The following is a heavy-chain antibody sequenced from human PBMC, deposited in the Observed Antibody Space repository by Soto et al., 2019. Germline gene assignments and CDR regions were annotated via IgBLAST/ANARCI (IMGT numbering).Heavy chain of an antibody. Sequence: SASGACKAYGYSITAYLLHSVRQAPEYGLQWLGRVQPKSGGTSTAQKFQGWVTMTTDTSISTASMELTRLTSDDTAIYYCARGDSTDCSNGVCSFFYNHDMDVWGQGTTVTVSS. CDR1: GYSITAYL. D-gene: IGHD2-8*01. CDR3: ARGDSTDCSNGVCSFFYNHDMDV. V-gene: IGHV1-2*04. CDR2: VQPKSGGT. J-gene: IGHJ6*02.